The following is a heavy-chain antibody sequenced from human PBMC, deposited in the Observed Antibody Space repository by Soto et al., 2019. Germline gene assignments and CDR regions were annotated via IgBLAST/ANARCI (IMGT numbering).Heavy chain of an antibody. CDR3: AKDGSGSYYSNWFDP. CDR1: GFTFSSYA. CDR2: ISGSGGST. J-gene: IGHJ5*02. D-gene: IGHD3-10*01. Sequence: SLRLSCASSGFTFSSYAMSWVLQAPGKGLEWVSAISGSGGSTYYADSVKGRFTISRDNSKNTLYLQMNSLRAEDTAVYYCAKDGSGSYYSNWFDPWGQGTLVTVSS. V-gene: IGHV3-23*01.